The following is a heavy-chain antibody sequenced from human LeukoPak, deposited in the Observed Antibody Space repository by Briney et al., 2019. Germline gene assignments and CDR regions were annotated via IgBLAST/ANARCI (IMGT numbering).Heavy chain of an antibody. D-gene: IGHD3-22*01. Sequence: GGSLRLSCRVSGITLSNYGMSWVRQAPGKGLEWVAGISYSGGSTNYADSVKGRFTISRDNPKNTLYLQMTSLRAEDTAVYFCAKRGVVIRVILVGFHKEAYYFDSWGQGALVTVSS. CDR3: AKRGVVIRVILVGFHKEAYYFDS. V-gene: IGHV3-23*01. CDR1: GITLSNYG. J-gene: IGHJ4*02. CDR2: ISYSGGST.